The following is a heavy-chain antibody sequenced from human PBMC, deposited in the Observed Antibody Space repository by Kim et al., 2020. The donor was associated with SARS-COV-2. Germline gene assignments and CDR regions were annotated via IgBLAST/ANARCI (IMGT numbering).Heavy chain of an antibody. V-gene: IGHV1-3*01. CDR1: GYTFTSYC. CDR2: IDVANTNT. J-gene: IGHJ4*02. Sequence: ASVKVSCKASGYTFTSYCLHWVRQAPGHSLEWMGWIDVANTNTHYSENFQGRVTISRDTSATTVYIELSSLRSEDTAVYYCARDGRSVDYYFDYWGQGTLVTVSS. CDR3: ARDGRSVDYYFDY.